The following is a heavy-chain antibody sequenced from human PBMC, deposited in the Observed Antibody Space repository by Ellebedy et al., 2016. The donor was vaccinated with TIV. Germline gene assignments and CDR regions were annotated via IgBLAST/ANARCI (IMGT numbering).Heavy chain of an antibody. CDR3: ARDIQDCTGGNCYPDF. D-gene: IGHD2-15*01. Sequence: AASVKVSCKVSGYILTDLSMHWVRQAPGQGLEWMGSFDREHGETIYAQKFQGRVTMTEDTSTDTAYMELSSLRSEDTAVYYCARDIQDCTGGNCYPDFWGQGTLVTVSS. J-gene: IGHJ4*02. V-gene: IGHV1-24*01. CDR2: FDREHGET. CDR1: GYILTDLS.